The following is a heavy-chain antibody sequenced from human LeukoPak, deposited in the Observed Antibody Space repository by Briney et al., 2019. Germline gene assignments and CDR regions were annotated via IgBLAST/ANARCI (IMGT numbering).Heavy chain of an antibody. Sequence: PGGSLRLSCAASGFTFSSYAMSWVRQAPGKGLEWVSAISVSGGSTYYADSVKGRCTISGDNSKNTLYLQMNSLRAEDTAVYYCAKDPNPTLLWFGELADYWGQGTLVTVSS. CDR1: GFTFSSYA. V-gene: IGHV3-23*01. J-gene: IGHJ4*02. CDR2: ISVSGGST. D-gene: IGHD3-10*01. CDR3: AKDPNPTLLWFGELADY.